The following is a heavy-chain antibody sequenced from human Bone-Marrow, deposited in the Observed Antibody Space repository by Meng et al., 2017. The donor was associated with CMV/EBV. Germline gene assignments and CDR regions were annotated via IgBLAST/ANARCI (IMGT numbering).Heavy chain of an antibody. Sequence: GESLKISCAASGFTFSSYAMHWVRQAPGKGLEYVSAISSNGGSTYYADSVKGRFTISRDNSKNTLYLQMNSLRAEDTAVYYCARDSIVVVPAAIEYYGMDVWGQGNTVSVSS. J-gene: IGHJ6*02. CDR1: GFTFSSYA. CDR2: ISSNGGST. CDR3: ARDSIVVVPAAIEYYGMDV. V-gene: IGHV3-64*02. D-gene: IGHD2-2*02.